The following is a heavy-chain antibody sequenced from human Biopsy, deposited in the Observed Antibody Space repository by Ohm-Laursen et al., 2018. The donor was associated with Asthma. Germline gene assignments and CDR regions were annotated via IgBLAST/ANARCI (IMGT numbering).Heavy chain of an antibody. V-gene: IGHV3-30*03. Sequence: SLRLSCAAPGFTFSAYAMYWVRQAPGKGPEWVSRILDDGSGKGYLDSVRGRFTISRDNAKNSLYLQMDSLRAEDTAVYYCARTFHFWSPYHAEHYQLWGQGTLVTVSS. CDR1: GFTFSAYA. CDR2: ILDDGSGK. J-gene: IGHJ1*01. D-gene: IGHD3-3*02. CDR3: ARTFHFWSPYHAEHYQL.